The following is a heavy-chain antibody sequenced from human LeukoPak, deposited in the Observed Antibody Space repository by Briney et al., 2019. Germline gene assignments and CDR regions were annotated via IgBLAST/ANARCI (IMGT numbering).Heavy chain of an antibody. V-gene: IGHV3-21*04. CDR3: AKRTSGSSWYSSDY. CDR2: ISSSSSYI. J-gene: IGHJ4*02. D-gene: IGHD6-13*01. Sequence: GGSLRLSCAASGFTFSSYSMNWVRQAPGKGLEWVSSISSSSSYIYYADSVKGRFTISRDNSKNTLYLQMNSLRAEDTAVYYCAKRTSGSSWYSSDYWGQGTLVTVSS. CDR1: GFTFSSYS.